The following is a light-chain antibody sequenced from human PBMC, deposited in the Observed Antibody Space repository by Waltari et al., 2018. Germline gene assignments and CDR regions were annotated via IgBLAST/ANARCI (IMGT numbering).Light chain of an antibody. Sequence: EIVMTQSPATLSVSTGARVTLSCKASQSVNNKLAWYQQKPGQAPLLLTYDASTRATGIPTSFSGSGSGTEFTITISSLQSEDFAVYYCQQYSDWPLTFGGGTKVEIK. J-gene: IGKJ4*01. CDR3: QQYSDWPLT. CDR2: DAS. V-gene: IGKV3-15*01. CDR1: QSVNNK.